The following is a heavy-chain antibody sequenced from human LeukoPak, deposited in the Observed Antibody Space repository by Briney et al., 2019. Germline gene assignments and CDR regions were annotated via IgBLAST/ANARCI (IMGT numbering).Heavy chain of an antibody. J-gene: IGHJ6*02. Sequence: RASVKVSCKASGGTLSSYTIGWVRQAPGQGLEWMGRIIPILGIANYAQKFQGRVTITADKSTSTAYMELSSLRSEDTAVYYCATPLDYGDFYYYYGMDVWGQGTTVTVSS. CDR2: IIPILGIA. D-gene: IGHD4-17*01. CDR1: GGTLSSYT. CDR3: ATPLDYGDFYYYYGMDV. V-gene: IGHV1-69*02.